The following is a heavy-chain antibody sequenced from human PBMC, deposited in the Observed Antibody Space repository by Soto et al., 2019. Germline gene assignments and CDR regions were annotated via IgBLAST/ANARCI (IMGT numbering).Heavy chain of an antibody. V-gene: IGHV3-20*01. CDR2: INWNGGST. CDR1: GFTFDDYG. CDR3: ARGIGAYSSSPNAFDI. J-gene: IGHJ3*02. D-gene: IGHD6-6*01. Sequence: EVQLVASGGGVVRPGGSLRLSCAASGFTFDDYGMSWVRQAPGKGLEWVSGINWNGGSTGYADSVKGRFTISRDNAKTSLYLQMNSLRAEDTALYHCARGIGAYSSSPNAFDIWGQWTMVTVSS.